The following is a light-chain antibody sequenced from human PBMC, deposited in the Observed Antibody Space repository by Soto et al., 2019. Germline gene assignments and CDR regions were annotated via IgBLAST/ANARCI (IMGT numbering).Light chain of an antibody. CDR2: GAS. Sequence: EIVMTQSPATLSASPGERATLSFRASQSINNNLAWYQQKRGQGPRLLIYGASSRATGTPARLNGSGSGTGFTLTISSLQSEEFAIYYCQQYNEWPLTFGGGTKVEIK. CDR1: QSINNN. CDR3: QQYNEWPLT. V-gene: IGKV3-15*01. J-gene: IGKJ4*01.